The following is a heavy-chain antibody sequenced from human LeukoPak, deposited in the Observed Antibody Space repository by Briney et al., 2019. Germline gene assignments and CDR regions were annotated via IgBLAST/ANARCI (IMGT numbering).Heavy chain of an antibody. CDR1: GFTFSSYA. J-gene: IGHJ6*02. V-gene: IGHV3-23*01. Sequence: PGGSLRLSCAASGFTFSSYAMSWVRQAPGKGLEWVSAISGSGGSTYYADSVKGRFTISRDNSKNTLYLQMNSLRAEDTAVYYCAKLPKGGVVRRLSYYGMDVWGQGTTVTVSS. D-gene: IGHD3-3*01. CDR3: AKLPKGGVVRRLSYYGMDV. CDR2: ISGSGGST.